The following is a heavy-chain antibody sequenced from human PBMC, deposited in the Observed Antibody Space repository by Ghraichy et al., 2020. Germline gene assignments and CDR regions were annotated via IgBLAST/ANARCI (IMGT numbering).Heavy chain of an antibody. V-gene: IGHV3-21*01. CDR1: GFTFSSYS. J-gene: IGHJ3*02. D-gene: IGHD3-22*01. CDR2: ISSSSSYI. Sequence: GGSLRLSCAASGFTFSSYSMNWVRQAPGKRLEWVSSISSSSSYIYYADSVKGRFTISRDNAKNSLYLQMNSLRAEDTAVYYCARPQYYYDSSGYDPYDAFDIWGQGTMVTVSS. CDR3: ARPQYYYDSSGYDPYDAFDI.